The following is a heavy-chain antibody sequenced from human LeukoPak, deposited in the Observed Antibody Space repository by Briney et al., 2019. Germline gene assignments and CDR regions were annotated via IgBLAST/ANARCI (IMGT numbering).Heavy chain of an antibody. Sequence: SVTVSFKASGGTFSSYAISWVRQAPGQGLEWMGRIIPIFGIANYAQKFQGRVTITADKSTSTAYMELSSLRSEDTAVYYCARVGRRFLEWSLDVWGQGTTVTVSS. J-gene: IGHJ6*02. D-gene: IGHD3-3*01. CDR2: IIPIFGIA. V-gene: IGHV1-69*04. CDR1: GGTFSSYA. CDR3: ARVGRRFLEWSLDV.